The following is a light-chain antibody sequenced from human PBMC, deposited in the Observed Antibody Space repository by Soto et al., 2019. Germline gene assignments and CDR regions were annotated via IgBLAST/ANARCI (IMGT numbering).Light chain of an antibody. CDR1: SSDVGGYKF. V-gene: IGLV2-14*01. Sequence: QSALTQPASVSGSPGQAITISCTGTSSDVGGYKFVSWYQQHPGKAPKLMIYEVSNRPSGVSSRFSGSKSGNTASLTISGLQAEDEADYYCGSYTGSIYVFGTGTKVPS. CDR2: EVS. J-gene: IGLJ1*01. CDR3: GSYTGSIYV.